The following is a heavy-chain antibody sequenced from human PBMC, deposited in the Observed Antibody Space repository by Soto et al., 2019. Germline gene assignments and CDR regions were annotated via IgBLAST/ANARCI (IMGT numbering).Heavy chain of an antibody. CDR3: ERTFDSYGMDV. CDR2: IYHGGSI. CDR1: GYSMTSGYY. Sequence: SETLSLTCAVSGYSMTSGYYWGWVRQPPGKGLEWLGSIYHGGSIYYNPSLKSRVTISLDTSKNHFSLDLTSVTAADTAVYYCERTFDSYGMDVWGQGTTVTVSS. J-gene: IGHJ6*02. D-gene: IGHD3-3*01. V-gene: IGHV4-38-2*01.